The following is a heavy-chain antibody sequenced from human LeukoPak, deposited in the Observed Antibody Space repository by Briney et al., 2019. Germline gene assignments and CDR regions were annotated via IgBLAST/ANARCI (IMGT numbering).Heavy chain of an antibody. V-gene: IGHV4-59*08. CDR1: GGSISSYY. Sequence: SEALSLTCTVSGGSISSYYWSWIRQPPGKGLEWIGYIYYSGSTNYNPSLKSRVTISVDTSKNQFSLKLSSLTAADTAVYYCASRKYGGNHLYWYFDLWGRGTLVTVSS. D-gene: IGHD4-23*01. CDR3: ASRKYGGNHLYWYFDL. CDR2: IYYSGST. J-gene: IGHJ2*01.